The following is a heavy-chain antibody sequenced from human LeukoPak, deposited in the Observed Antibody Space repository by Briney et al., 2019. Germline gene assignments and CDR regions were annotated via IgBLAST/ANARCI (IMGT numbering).Heavy chain of an antibody. Sequence: GASVKVSCKASGYTFTNYGISWVRQAPGQGLEWMGIINPSGGSTSYAQKFQGRVTMTRDMSTSTVYMELSSLRSEDTAVYYCARALWGEMATLHAFDIWGQGTMVTVSS. CDR3: ARALWGEMATLHAFDI. J-gene: IGHJ3*02. D-gene: IGHD5-24*01. CDR1: GYTFTNYG. CDR2: INPSGGST. V-gene: IGHV1-46*01.